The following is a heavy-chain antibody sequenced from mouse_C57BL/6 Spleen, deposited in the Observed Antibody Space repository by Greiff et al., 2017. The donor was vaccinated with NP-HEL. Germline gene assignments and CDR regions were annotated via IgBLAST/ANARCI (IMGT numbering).Heavy chain of an antibody. CDR3: ARAGVNYAMDY. V-gene: IGHV3-1*01. Sequence: EVKLQESGPGMVKPSQSLSLTCTVTGYSIASGYDWHWIRHFPGNKLEWMGYISYSGSTKYNPSLKSRISITHDTSKNHFFLKLNSVTTEDTATYYCARAGVNYAMDYWGQGTSVTVSS. CDR2: ISYSGST. CDR1: GYSIASGYD. J-gene: IGHJ4*01. D-gene: IGHD2-1*01.